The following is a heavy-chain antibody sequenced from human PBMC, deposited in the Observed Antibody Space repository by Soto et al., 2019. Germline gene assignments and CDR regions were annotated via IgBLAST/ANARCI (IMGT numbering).Heavy chain of an antibody. CDR2: IIPIFGTA. J-gene: IGHJ6*02. D-gene: IGHD5-18*01. Sequence: QVQLVQSGAEVKKPGSSVKVSCKASGGTFSSYASSWVRQAPGQGLEWMGGIIPIFGTANYAQKFQGRVTLTAAESTRTAYMELSSLRSEDTAVYYCASHSYGYFPHYYLGMDVWGQGTTVTVSS. V-gene: IGHV1-69*12. CDR1: GGTFSSYA. CDR3: ASHSYGYFPHYYLGMDV.